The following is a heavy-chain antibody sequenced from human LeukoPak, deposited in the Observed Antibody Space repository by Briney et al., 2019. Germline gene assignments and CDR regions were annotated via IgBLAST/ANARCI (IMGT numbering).Heavy chain of an antibody. CDR1: GYSFTTYW. V-gene: IGHV5-51*01. D-gene: IGHD6-13*01. CDR3: ARQGGVAVGGAFNY. Sequence: GESLKISCKGSGYSFTTYWLGWVRQMPGKGLEWMGIIHPGDSDIRYSPSFQGQVTISADRSIGTAYLQCSSLKASDTAMYYCARQGGVAVGGAFNYWGQGTLVTVSS. J-gene: IGHJ4*02. CDR2: IHPGDSDI.